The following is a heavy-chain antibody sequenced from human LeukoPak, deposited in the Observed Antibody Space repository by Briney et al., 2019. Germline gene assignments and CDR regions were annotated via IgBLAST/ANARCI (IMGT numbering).Heavy chain of an antibody. J-gene: IGHJ4*02. V-gene: IGHV1-3*01. CDR2: INAGNGNA. D-gene: IGHD6-25*01. CDR3: ARVSSGWHGYLDH. CDR1: GYTFTSYA. Sequence: GASVKVFCKASGYTFTSYAMHWVRQAPGQRLEWMGWINAGNGNATYTQKFQDRVTFTRDTSASTAYMDLSSLRSEDTAVYYCARVSSGWHGYLDHWSQGTPVTVSS.